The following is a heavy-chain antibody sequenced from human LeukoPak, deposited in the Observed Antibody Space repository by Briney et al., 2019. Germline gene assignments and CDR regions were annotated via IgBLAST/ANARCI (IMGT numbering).Heavy chain of an antibody. D-gene: IGHD3-3*01. CDR3: ARSLRFSDYYYYYGMDV. V-gene: IGHV1-8*01. Sequence: ASVKVSCKASGYTFTSYDINWVRQATGQGLEWMGWMNPNSGDTGYAQKFQGRVTMTRNTSISTAYMELSSLRSEDTAVYYCARSLRFSDYYYYYGMDVWGQGTTVTVSS. CDR1: GYTFTSYD. J-gene: IGHJ6*02. CDR2: MNPNSGDT.